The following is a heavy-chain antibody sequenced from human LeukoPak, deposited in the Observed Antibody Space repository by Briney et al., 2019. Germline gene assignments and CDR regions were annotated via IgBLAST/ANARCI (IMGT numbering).Heavy chain of an antibody. J-gene: IGHJ4*02. V-gene: IGHV3-11*04. CDR2: ISSSGSTI. D-gene: IGHD3-3*01. CDR3: ARQFWSGYSDPIDY. CDR1: GFTFSDYY. Sequence: GGSLRLSCAASGFTFSDYYMSWIRQAPGKGLEWVSYISSSGSTIYYADSVKGRFTISRDNAKNSLFLQMNSLRAEDTAVYYCARQFWSGYSDPIDYWGQGTRVTVSS.